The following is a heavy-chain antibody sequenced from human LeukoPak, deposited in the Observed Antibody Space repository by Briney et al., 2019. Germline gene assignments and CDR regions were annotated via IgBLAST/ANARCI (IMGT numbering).Heavy chain of an antibody. CDR2: IIPIFGTA. J-gene: IGHJ4*02. Sequence: GASVKVSCKASGYTFTSYGISWVRQAPGQGLEWMGGIIPIFGTANYAQKFQGRVTITADKSTSTAYMELSSLRSEDTAVYYCARGHPYSSGWFGYFDYWGQGTLVTVSS. CDR1: GYTFTSYG. CDR3: ARGHPYSSGWFGYFDY. V-gene: IGHV1-69*06. D-gene: IGHD6-19*01.